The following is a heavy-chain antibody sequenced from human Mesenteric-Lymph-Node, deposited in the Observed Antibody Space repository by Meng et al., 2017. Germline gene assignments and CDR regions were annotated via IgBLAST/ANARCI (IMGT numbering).Heavy chain of an antibody. V-gene: IGHV3-7*01. Sequence: GESLKISCAASGFTFSSYWMSWVRQAPRKGLEWVANIKQDGSETYYVDSVKGRFTISRDNSKNTLYLQMNSLRAEDTAVYYCARDRLLRMVRGTLDPYFDYWGQGTLVTVSS. CDR1: GFTFSSYW. D-gene: IGHD3-10*01. CDR3: ARDRLLRMVRGTLDPYFDY. J-gene: IGHJ4*02. CDR2: IKQDGSET.